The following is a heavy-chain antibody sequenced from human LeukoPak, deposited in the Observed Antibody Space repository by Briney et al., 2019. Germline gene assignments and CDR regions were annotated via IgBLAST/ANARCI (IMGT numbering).Heavy chain of an antibody. CDR2: IYTSGST. D-gene: IGHD3-10*01. Sequence: PSETLSLTCAVSGGSISSSNWWSWVRQPPGKGLEWIGRIYTSGSTNYDPSLKSRVTISVDTSKNQFSLKLSSVTAADTAVYYCAREKVTMVRGVIPEDYYYYYMDVWGKGTTVTISS. V-gene: IGHV4-4*02. CDR1: GGSISSSNW. CDR3: AREKVTMVRGVIPEDYYYYYMDV. J-gene: IGHJ6*03.